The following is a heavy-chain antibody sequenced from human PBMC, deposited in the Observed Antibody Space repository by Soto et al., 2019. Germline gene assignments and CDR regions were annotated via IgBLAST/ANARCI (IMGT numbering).Heavy chain of an antibody. V-gene: IGHV1-2*02. CDR3: ARDYYDSSGPGRLDP. D-gene: IGHD3-22*01. Sequence: ASVKVSCKASGYSFIGHYLHWVRQAPGQGLEWMGWVNPHSGGTFYVQKFQGRITMTRYTSTSTAYMELSRLRSDDTAVYFCARDYYDSSGPGRLDPWGQGTLVTVSS. CDR2: VNPHSGGT. CDR1: GYSFIGHY. J-gene: IGHJ5*02.